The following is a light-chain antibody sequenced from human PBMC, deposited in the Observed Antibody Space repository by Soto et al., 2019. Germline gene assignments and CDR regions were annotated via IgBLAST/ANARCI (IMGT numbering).Light chain of an antibody. CDR1: SPNIGAGYD. CDR2: GNS. J-gene: IGLJ1*01. CDR3: QSYDSSLSAYV. Sequence: QSALTQPPSVSGTPGQRVTISCTGSSPNIGAGYDVHWYQQLPGTAPKLLIYGNSNRPSGVPDPFSGSKSGTSASLAITGLQAEDEADYYCQSYDSSLSAYVFGTGTKVTV. V-gene: IGLV1-40*01.